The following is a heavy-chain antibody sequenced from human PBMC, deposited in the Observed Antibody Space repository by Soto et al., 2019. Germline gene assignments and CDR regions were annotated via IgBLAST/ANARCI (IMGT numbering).Heavy chain of an antibody. CDR3: ARPPTGTTGY. V-gene: IGHV3-30-3*01. CDR1: GFTFSSYA. J-gene: IGHJ4*02. Sequence: QVQLVESGGGVVQPGRSLRLSCAASGFTFSSYAMHWVRQAPGKGLEWVAVISYDGSNKYYADSVKGRFTISRDNSKNTLYLQMNSLRAEDTAVYYCARPPTGTTGYWGQGTLVTVSS. D-gene: IGHD1-1*01. CDR2: ISYDGSNK.